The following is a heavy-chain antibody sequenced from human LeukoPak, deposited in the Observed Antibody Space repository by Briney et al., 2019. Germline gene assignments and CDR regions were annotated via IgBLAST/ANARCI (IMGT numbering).Heavy chain of an antibody. J-gene: IGHJ4*02. V-gene: IGHV1-8*01. CDR1: GYTFTSYD. CDR3: ARVQFIAAAATDY. Sequence: ASVKVSCKASGYTFTSYDINWVRQATGQGLEWMGWMNPNSGSTGYAQKFQGRVTMTRNTSISTAYMELSSLRSEDTAVYYCARVQFIAAAATDYWGQGTLVTVSS. CDR2: MNPNSGST. D-gene: IGHD6-13*01.